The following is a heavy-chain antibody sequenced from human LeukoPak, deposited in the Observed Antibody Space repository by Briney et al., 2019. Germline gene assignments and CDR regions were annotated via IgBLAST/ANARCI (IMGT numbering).Heavy chain of an antibody. CDR3: ARAQCSSTSCPYDY. D-gene: IGHD2-2*01. V-gene: IGHV3-74*01. J-gene: IGHJ4*02. CDR1: GFTFSNYW. Sequence: GGSPRLSCAASGFTFSNYWMHWVRQAPGKGLVWISRFNSDGSITTYADSVKGRFTISRDNAKNTLYLQMNSLRAEDTAVYHCARAQCSSTSCPYDYWGQGTLVTVSS. CDR2: FNSDGSIT.